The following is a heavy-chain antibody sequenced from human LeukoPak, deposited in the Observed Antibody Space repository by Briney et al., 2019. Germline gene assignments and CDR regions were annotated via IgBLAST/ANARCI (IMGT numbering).Heavy chain of an antibody. J-gene: IGHJ4*02. V-gene: IGHV1-18*01. D-gene: IGHD3-16*01. CDR2: ISAYNGNT. Sequence: GSSVKVSCKASGGTFSNYDISWVRQAPGQGLEWMGWISAYNGNTNYAQKLQGRVTMTTDTSTSTAYMELRSLRSEDTAVYYCARDSLRGIWGLWGQGTLVTVSS. CDR3: ARDSLRGIWGL. CDR1: GGTFSNYD.